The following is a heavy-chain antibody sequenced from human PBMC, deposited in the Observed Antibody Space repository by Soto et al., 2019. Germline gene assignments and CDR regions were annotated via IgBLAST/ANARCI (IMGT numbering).Heavy chain of an antibody. J-gene: IGHJ4*02. CDR2: ISSSSSYI. V-gene: IGHV3-21*01. CDR3: VVLMAAAPEGDY. D-gene: IGHD6-13*01. Sequence: EVQLVESGGGLVKPGGSLRLSCAASGFTFSSYSMNWVRQAPGKGLEWVSSISSSSSYIYYADSVKGRFTISRDNAKNSLYLQMNSRRAEDTAVYYCVVLMAAAPEGDYWGQGTLVTVSS. CDR1: GFTFSSYS.